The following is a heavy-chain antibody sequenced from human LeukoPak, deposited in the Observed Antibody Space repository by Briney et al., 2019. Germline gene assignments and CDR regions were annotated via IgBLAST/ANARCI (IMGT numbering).Heavy chain of an antibody. CDR3: ARVTNRYSAY. CDR2: IKKDGSEK. V-gene: IGHV3-7*01. CDR1: GFIFIKCW. D-gene: IGHD2-15*01. J-gene: IGHJ4*02. Sequence: GGSLRLSRPGSGFIFIKCWMTGVGQAAAKGVEWVAHIKKDGSEKYYVGSVTGRFTISRDNANNSVYLQMNSLRVEDTAMYYCARVTNRYSAYWGQGSLLTVSS.